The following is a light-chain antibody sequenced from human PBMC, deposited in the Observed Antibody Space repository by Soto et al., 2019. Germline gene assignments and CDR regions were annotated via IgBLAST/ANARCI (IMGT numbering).Light chain of an antibody. CDR3: GTWDSSLSVGV. Sequence: QSVLTQPPSVSAAPGQKITISCSGSSSNIGNNYVSWYQQLPGTAPKLLLYDNHRRPSGIPDRFSGSKSGTSATLDITGLQTGDEADYYCGTWDSSLSVGVFGGGTKVTVL. J-gene: IGLJ2*01. CDR2: DNH. V-gene: IGLV1-51*01. CDR1: SSNIGNNY.